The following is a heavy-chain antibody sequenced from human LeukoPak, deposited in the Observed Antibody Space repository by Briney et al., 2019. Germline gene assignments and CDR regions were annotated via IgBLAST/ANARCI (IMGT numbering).Heavy chain of an antibody. J-gene: IGHJ5*02. CDR1: GGSISSYY. CDR2: IYYSGST. D-gene: IGHD3-22*01. Sequence: SETLSLTCTVSGGSISSYYWSWIRQPPGRGLEWIGYIYYSGSTNHNPSLKSRVTISVDTSKNQFSLKLSSVTAADTAVYYCARDRDYYDSSGYSNWFDPWGQGTLVTVSS. V-gene: IGHV4-59*01. CDR3: ARDRDYYDSSGYSNWFDP.